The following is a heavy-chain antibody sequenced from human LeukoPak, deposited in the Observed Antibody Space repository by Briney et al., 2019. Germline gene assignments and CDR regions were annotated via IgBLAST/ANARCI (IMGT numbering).Heavy chain of an antibody. CDR1: GGSISSGGYS. J-gene: IGHJ6*03. Sequence: PSETLSLTCAVSGGSISSGGYSWSWIRQPPGKGLEWIGEINHSGSTNYNPSLKSRVTISVDTSKNQFSLKLSSVTAADTAVYYCANLLRSPHLSVGYYYYYMDVWGKGTTVTVSS. CDR3: ANLLRSPHLSVGYYYYYMDV. D-gene: IGHD4-17*01. V-gene: IGHV4-34*01. CDR2: INHSGST.